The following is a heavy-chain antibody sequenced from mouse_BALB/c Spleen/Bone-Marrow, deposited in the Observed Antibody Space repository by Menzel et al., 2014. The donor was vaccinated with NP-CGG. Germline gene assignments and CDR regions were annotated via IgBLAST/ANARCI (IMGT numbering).Heavy chain of an antibody. CDR2: IDPANGNT. D-gene: IGHD2-1*01. J-gene: IGHJ4*01. CDR3: AREDYGNSYAMDY. CDR1: GFNIKDTY. Sequence: EVQLQQSGAELVKPGASVKLSCTASGFNIKDTYMHWVKQRPEQGLDWIGRIDPANGNTKYDPKFQGKATITADTSSNAAYLQLSSLTSEDTAVYYRAREDYGNSYAMDYWGQGTSVTVSS. V-gene: IGHV14-3*02.